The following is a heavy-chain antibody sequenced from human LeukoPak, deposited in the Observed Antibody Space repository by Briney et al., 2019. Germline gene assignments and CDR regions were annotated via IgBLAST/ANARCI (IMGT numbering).Heavy chain of an antibody. CDR3: ARAGDIVATMFYYYYYYGMDV. D-gene: IGHD5-12*01. Sequence: GASVKVSCKASGYTFTSYDINWVRQATGQGLEWMGWMNPNSGNTGYAQKFQGRVTMTRNTSISTAYMELSSLRSEDTAVYYCARAGDIVATMFYYYYYYGMDVWGQGTTVTVSS. CDR2: MNPNSGNT. V-gene: IGHV1-8*01. CDR1: GYTFTSYD. J-gene: IGHJ6*02.